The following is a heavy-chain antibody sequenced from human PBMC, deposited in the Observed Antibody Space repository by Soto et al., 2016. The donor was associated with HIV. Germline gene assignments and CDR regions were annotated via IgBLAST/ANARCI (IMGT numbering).Heavy chain of an antibody. J-gene: IGHJ4*02. CDR2: VNHSGHT. Sequence: VQLQQWGAGLLKPSETLSLTCAVYGGSFSGYQWTWIRQAPGKGLEWIGEVNHSGHTNYSPSLKSRLTISTDTSKNQFSLKVTSVTAADTAVYYCARHGDSNNWDRSFDYWGQGNLVTVSS. D-gene: IGHD4-4*01. CDR1: GGSFSGYQ. V-gene: IGHV4-34*01. CDR3: ARHGDSNNWDRSFDY.